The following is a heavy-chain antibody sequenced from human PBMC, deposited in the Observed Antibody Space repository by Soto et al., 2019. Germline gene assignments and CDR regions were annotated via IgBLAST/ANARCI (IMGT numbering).Heavy chain of an antibody. CDR1: GYSITSYW. J-gene: IGHJ6*02. V-gene: IGHV5-51*01. CDR2: IYPGDSDT. CDR3: ARRILTGNYGMDV. D-gene: IGHD3-9*01. Sequence: GESLKISCKGSGYSITSYWIGCVRQMPGKGLEWMGIIYPGDSDTRYSPSFQGQVTISADKSISTAYLQWSSLKASDTAMYYCARRILTGNYGMDVWGQGSTVTVSS.